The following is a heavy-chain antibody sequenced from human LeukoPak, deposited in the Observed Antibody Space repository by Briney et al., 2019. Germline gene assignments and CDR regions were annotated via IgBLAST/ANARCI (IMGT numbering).Heavy chain of an antibody. CDR1: GGSMSSYY. CDR3: ARQRRLELPDY. J-gene: IGHJ4*02. CDR2: ISYSGNI. D-gene: IGHD3-16*01. Sequence: SETLSLTCTVSGGSMSSYYWGWIRQPPGKGLEWIGSISYSGNIYYNPSLKSRVTISVDTSKNQFSLKLSSVTAADTAVYYCARQRRLELPDYWGQGTLVTVSS. V-gene: IGHV4-39*01.